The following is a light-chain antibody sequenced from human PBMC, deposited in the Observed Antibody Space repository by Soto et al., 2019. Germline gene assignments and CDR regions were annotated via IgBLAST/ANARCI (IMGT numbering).Light chain of an antibody. CDR1: QSVTRNY. V-gene: IGKV3-20*01. CDR3: QQYGSFIT. CDR2: DAS. J-gene: IGKJ5*01. Sequence: IVLTQSPGTLSLSPGERATLSCRASQSVTRNYLAWHQRKPGQAPRLCIFDASIRATGITDRFGGSGSGTDFTITIRRLEHEDFAVYYCQQYGSFITFGQGTRLEVK.